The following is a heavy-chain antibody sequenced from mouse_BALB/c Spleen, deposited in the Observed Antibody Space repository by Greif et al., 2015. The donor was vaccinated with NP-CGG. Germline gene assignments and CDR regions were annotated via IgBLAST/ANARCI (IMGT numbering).Heavy chain of an antibody. CDR3: ARENLRLQAWFAY. J-gene: IGHJ3*01. CDR2: IWAGGST. Sequence: VKLMESGPGLVAPSQSLSITCTVSGFSLTSYGVHWVRQPPGKGLEWLGVIWAGGSTNYNSALMSRLSISKDNSKSQVFLKMNSLQTDDTAMYYCARENLRLQAWFAYWGQGTLVTVSA. V-gene: IGHV2-9*02. D-gene: IGHD1-2*01. CDR1: GFSLTSYG.